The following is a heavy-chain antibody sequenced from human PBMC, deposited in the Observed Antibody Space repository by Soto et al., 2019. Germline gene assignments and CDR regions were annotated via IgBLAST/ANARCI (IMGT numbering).Heavy chain of an antibody. Sequence: AASVKVSCKTSGYTFSRYYMHWVRQAPGQGLEWMGIINPSSGSPNYAQKFLGRLTVTRDKSTSTVYMELNRLRSDDTAMYYCARGDSSGYYHDPFDIWGRGTMVTVS. CDR1: GYTFSRYY. D-gene: IGHD3-22*01. J-gene: IGHJ3*02. CDR2: INPSSGSP. CDR3: ARGDSSGYYHDPFDI. V-gene: IGHV1-46*01.